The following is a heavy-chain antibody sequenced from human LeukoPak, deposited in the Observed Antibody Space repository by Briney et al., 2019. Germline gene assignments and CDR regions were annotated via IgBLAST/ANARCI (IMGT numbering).Heavy chain of an antibody. CDR3: ARDTARGSYWFDP. CDR2: IYHSGST. V-gene: IGHV4-38-2*02. D-gene: IGHD1-26*01. Sequence: SETLSLTCTVSAYSIGSGYYWGWIRQPPGMGLEWIGSIYHSGSTYYNPSLKSRVTISVDTSKNQFSLKLSSVTAADTAVYYCARDTARGSYWFDPWGQGTLVTVSS. CDR1: AYSIGSGYY. J-gene: IGHJ5*02.